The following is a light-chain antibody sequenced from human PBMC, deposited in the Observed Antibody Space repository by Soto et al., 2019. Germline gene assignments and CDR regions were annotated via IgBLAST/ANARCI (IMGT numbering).Light chain of an antibody. V-gene: IGLV2-23*01. CDR1: SSDVGSYNL. CDR3: CSYATSSTGV. J-gene: IGLJ3*02. Sequence: QSALTQPASVSGSPGQSITISCTGTSSDVGSYNLVSWYQQHPGKAPKLMISEGNKRPSGVSNRFSGSKSGNTASLTISGLQAEDEADYYCCSYATSSTGVFGGGTKLTVL. CDR2: EGN.